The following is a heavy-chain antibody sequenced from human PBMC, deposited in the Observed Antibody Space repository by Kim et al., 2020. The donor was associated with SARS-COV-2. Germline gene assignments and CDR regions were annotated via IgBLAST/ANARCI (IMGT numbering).Heavy chain of an antibody. J-gene: IGHJ3*02. V-gene: IGHV4-31*02. D-gene: IGHD3-10*01. Sequence: SSNPSLRGRLSVSSDASKNQFSLTLNSVTAADTAVYYCARDLLSASVFEIWGPGTMVTVSS. CDR3: ARDLLSASVFEI.